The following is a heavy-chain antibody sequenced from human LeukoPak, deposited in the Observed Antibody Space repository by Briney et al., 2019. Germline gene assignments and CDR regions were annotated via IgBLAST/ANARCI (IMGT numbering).Heavy chain of an antibody. D-gene: IGHD3-22*01. Sequence: GASVKVSCKASGGTFSSYAISWVRQAPGQGLEWMGGIIPIFGTANYAQKFQGRVTITADESTSTAYMELSSLRSEDTAVYYCARDYYYDSSGYHYYNWFDPWGQGTLDTVSS. CDR2: IIPIFGTA. V-gene: IGHV1-69*13. J-gene: IGHJ5*02. CDR3: ARDYYYDSSGYHYYNWFDP. CDR1: GGTFSSYA.